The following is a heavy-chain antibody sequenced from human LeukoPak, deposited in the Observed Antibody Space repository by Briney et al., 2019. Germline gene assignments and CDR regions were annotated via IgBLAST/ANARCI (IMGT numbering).Heavy chain of an antibody. D-gene: IGHD3-3*01. Sequence: SETLSLTCTVSGGSISSSSYYWGWIRQPPGKGLEWIGSIYYSGSTYYNPSLKSRVTISVDTSKNQFSLKLSSVTAADTAVYYCARHTIWSRYYTGAFDYWGQGTLVTVSS. CDR2: IYYSGST. J-gene: IGHJ4*02. V-gene: IGHV4-39*01. CDR3: ARHTIWSRYYTGAFDY. CDR1: GGSISSSSYY.